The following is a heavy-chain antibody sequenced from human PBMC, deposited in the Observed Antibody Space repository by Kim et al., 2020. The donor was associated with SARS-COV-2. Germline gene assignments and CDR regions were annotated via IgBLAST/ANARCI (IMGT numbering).Heavy chain of an antibody. CDR2: IRSKPNNYAT. V-gene: IGHV3-73*01. D-gene: IGHD4-17*01. CDR1: GFTFSASA. CDR3: SRHSGKHGDRRFYN. J-gene: IGHJ4*02. Sequence: GGSLRLSCAASGFTFSASAMHWVRQASGKGLEWVGRIRSKPNNYATSYASSVTGRFTISRDDSTNTVYLQMDSLKTDDTAVYFCSRHSGKHGDRRFYNWGQGTMVTVAS.